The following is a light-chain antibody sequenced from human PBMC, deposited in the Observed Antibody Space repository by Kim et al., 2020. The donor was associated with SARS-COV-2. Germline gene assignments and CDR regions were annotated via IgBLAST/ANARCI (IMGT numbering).Light chain of an antibody. V-gene: IGKV4-1*01. CDR2: WAS. Sequence: DIVMTQSPDSLAVSLGERTTINCKSSQSVLSRSNNETYLSWYQQKPGQPPRLLIYWASTRESGVSDRFIGSGSGTDFTLTITSLQAEDVAVYYCQQYYSLPRTFGQGTKVDIK. CDR3: QQYYSLPRT. CDR1: QSVLSRSNNETY. J-gene: IGKJ1*01.